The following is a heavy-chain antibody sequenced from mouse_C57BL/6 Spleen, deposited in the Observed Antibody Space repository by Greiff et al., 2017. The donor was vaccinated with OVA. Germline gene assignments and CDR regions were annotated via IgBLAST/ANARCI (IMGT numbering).Heavy chain of an antibody. CDR1: GYSITSGYY. J-gene: IGHJ2*01. V-gene: IGHV3-6*01. CDR3: AREGGYYYFDY. Sequence: EVQLQQSGPGLVKPSQSLSLTCSVTGYSITSGYYWNWIRQFPGNKLEWMGYISYDGSNNYNPSLKNRISITRDTSKNQFFLKLNSVTTEDTATYYCAREGGYYYFDYWGQGTTLTVSS. D-gene: IGHD2-3*01. CDR2: ISYDGSN.